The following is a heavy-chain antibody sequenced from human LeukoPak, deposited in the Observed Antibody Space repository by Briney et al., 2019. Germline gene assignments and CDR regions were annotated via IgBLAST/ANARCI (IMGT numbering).Heavy chain of an antibody. D-gene: IGHD3-10*01. Sequence: GESLKISCKASGYIFTNFYIGWVRQMPAKGLEYMGIIYPGDSDTRYSPSSQGQVTISADKSISTAYLQWSSLKASDTAMYYCARAPPLYGSGSYYFDAFDIWGQGTMVTVSS. J-gene: IGHJ3*02. V-gene: IGHV5-51*01. CDR1: GYIFTNFY. CDR3: ARAPPLYGSGSYYFDAFDI. CDR2: IYPGDSDT.